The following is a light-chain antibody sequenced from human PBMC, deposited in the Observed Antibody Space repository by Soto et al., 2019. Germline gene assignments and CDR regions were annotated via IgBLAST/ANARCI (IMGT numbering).Light chain of an antibody. CDR3: QQYYTTPPT. V-gene: IGKV4-1*01. CDR2: WAS. CDR1: QSVLYSSNNKNY. J-gene: IGKJ4*01. Sequence: MTQSPDSLAVCLGERATINCKSSQSVLYSSNNKNYLSWYQQRPGQPPKLLIYWASTRESGVPDRFSGSGSGTDFTLTISSLQAEDVAVYYCQQYYTTPPTFGGGTKVDIK.